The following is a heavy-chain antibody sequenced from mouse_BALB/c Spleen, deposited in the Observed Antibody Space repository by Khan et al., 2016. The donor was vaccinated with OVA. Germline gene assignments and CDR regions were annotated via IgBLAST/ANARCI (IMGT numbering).Heavy chain of an antibody. Sequence: VQLQQSGPELMKPGASVKISCKASGYSFTSYYIHWLMQSHGKSLEWIGYIDPFSGGNTYNQKFKGKATLTVDKSSSTAYIQLSNLTSEDSAVYYCTRHCYVAWFTYWGQGTLVTVSA. CDR3: TRHCYVAWFTY. CDR2: IDPFSGGN. D-gene: IGHD2-12*01. J-gene: IGHJ3*01. CDR1: GYSFTSYY. V-gene: IGHV1S135*01.